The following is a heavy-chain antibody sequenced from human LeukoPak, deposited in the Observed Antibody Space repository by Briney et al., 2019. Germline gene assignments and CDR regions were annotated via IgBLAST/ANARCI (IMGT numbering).Heavy chain of an antibody. CDR2: INHSGRT. CDR1: GGSFSGYY. V-gene: IGHV4-34*01. Sequence: PSETLSLTCAVYGGSFSGYYWSWMRQPPGKGLEGIGEINHSGRTNYNTSLKSRVTISVDTSKNQFSLKLSSVTAADTAVYYCARGVVRMFYSVILFPLDPWGQGTLVTVSS. J-gene: IGHJ5*02. CDR3: ARGVVRMFYSVILFPLDP. D-gene: IGHD5/OR15-5a*01.